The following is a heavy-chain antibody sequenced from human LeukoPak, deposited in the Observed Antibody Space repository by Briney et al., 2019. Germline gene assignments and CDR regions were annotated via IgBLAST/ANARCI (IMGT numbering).Heavy chain of an antibody. D-gene: IGHD3-9*01. V-gene: IGHV4-34*01. CDR1: GFTFSDYY. CDR3: ARELRYFDWLLKAPGPYFDY. Sequence: GSLRLSCAASGFTFSDYYMSWIRQPPGKGLEWIGEINHSGSTNYNPSLKSRVTISVDTSKNQFSLKLSSVTAADTAVYYCARELRYFDWLLKAPGPYFDYWGQGTLVTVSS. J-gene: IGHJ4*02. CDR2: INHSGST.